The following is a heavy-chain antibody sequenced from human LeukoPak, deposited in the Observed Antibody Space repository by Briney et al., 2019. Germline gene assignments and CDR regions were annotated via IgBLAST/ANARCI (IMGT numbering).Heavy chain of an antibody. J-gene: IGHJ4*02. V-gene: IGHV4-59*12. CDR3: ARDMQWLVDY. D-gene: IGHD6-19*01. CDR2: IYYSGTT. Sequence: PSETLSLTCTISGASIDSYYWSWIRQPPGKGLEWIGYIYYSGTTNYNPSLKRRVTISVDTSKNQFSLKLSSVTAADTAVYYCARDMQWLVDYWGQGTLVTVSS. CDR1: GASIDSYY.